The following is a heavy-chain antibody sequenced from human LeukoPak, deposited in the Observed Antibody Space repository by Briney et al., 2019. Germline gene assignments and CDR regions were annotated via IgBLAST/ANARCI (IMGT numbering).Heavy chain of an antibody. CDR2: INHSGST. Sequence: PSETLSLTCAVYGGSFSGYYWSWIRQPPGKGLEWIGEINHSGSTNYNPSLKSRVTISVDTSKNQFSLKLSSVTAADTAVYYCARGDYDDYGYFDLWGRGTLVTVSS. J-gene: IGHJ2*01. D-gene: IGHD4-17*01. CDR3: ARGDYDDYGYFDL. CDR1: GGSFSGYY. V-gene: IGHV4-34*01.